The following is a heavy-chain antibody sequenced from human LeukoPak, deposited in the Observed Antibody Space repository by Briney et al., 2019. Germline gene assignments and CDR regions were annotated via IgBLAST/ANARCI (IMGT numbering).Heavy chain of an antibody. CDR3: ARHGPLSYPTLGDDAFDI. J-gene: IGHJ3*02. D-gene: IGHD2-15*01. CDR1: GGSISSSSYY. V-gene: IGHV4-39*01. CDR2: IYYSGST. Sequence: SETLSLTCTVSGGSISSSSYYWGWIRQPPGKGLEWIGSIYYSGSTYYNPSLKSRVTISVDTSKNQFSLKLSSVTAADTAVYYCARHGPLSYPTLGDDAFDIWGQGTMVTVSS.